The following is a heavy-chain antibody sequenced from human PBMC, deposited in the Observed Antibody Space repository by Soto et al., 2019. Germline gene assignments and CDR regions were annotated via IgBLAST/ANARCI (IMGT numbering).Heavy chain of an antibody. V-gene: IGHV4-39*01. J-gene: IGHJ4*02. CDR2: IYYSGST. CDR1: GGSISSSSYY. Sequence: SETLSLTCTVSGGSISSSSYYWGWIRQPPGKGLEWIGSIYYSGSTYYNPSLKSRVTISVDTSKNQFSLKLSSVTAADTAVYYCARGRITIFGVVIPLDYWGQGTLVTVS. D-gene: IGHD3-3*01. CDR3: ARGRITIFGVVIPLDY.